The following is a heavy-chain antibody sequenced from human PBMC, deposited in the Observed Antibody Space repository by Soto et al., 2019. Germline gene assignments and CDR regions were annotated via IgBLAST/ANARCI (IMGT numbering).Heavy chain of an antibody. V-gene: IGHV3-23*01. CDR3: AKNTAELHYWNFDLWGRGTLVTVSSGKAIGASVKVSCKASGYTFSSYGISWYGGYYYYGMDV. CDR2: ISGSGYST. D-gene: IGHD3-3*02. Sequence: GGSLRLSCAASGFTFSSYAMTWVRQAPGKGLQWVSAISGSGYSTYYADSVKGRFTISRDEAKNTLYLLMNSMRAEDPAVYYCAKNTAELHYWNFDLWGRGTLVTVSSGKAIGASVKVSCKASGYTFSSYGISWYGGYYYYGMDVWGQGTTVTVSS. CDR1: GFTFSSYA. J-gene: IGHJ6*02.